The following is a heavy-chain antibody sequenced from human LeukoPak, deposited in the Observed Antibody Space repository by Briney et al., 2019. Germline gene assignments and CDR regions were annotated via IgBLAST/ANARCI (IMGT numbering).Heavy chain of an antibody. Sequence: ASVKVSCTASGYTFTGYYMHWVRQAPGQGLEWMGIINPSGGSTSYAQKFQGRVTMTRDTSTSTVHMELSSLRSEDTAVYYCARDKDDLAAAGYWFDPWGQGTLVTVSS. J-gene: IGHJ5*02. CDR2: INPSGGST. D-gene: IGHD6-13*01. CDR3: ARDKDDLAAAGYWFDP. V-gene: IGHV1-46*01. CDR1: GYTFTGYY.